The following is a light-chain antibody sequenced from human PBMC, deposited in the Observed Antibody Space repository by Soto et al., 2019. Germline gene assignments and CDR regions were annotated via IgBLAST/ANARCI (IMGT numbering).Light chain of an antibody. CDR3: CSYGGSHSIEV. V-gene: IGLV2-11*01. CDR2: DVS. Sequence: QSALTQPPSVSGSPGQTVTISCTGTSRDVGSYNYVSWYQQYPGKAPKLIIYDVSRRPSGVPDRFSGSKYGSTASLTISGLQAEDEADYYCCSYGGSHSIEVFGTGTKVTVL. J-gene: IGLJ1*01. CDR1: SRDVGSYNY.